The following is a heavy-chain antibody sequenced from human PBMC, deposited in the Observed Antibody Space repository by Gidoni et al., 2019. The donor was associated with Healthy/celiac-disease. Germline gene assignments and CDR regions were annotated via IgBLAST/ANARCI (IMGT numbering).Heavy chain of an antibody. CDR1: TCANSSRRYF. CDR3: AREGHRSASFFDY. Sequence: QVQLQESDPRQVKPAQTMSPTSTAPTCANSSRRYFWGWFRQAPGKGLVWIGSIVFSGTTAYSSSLQSRFTMSLVTSYNHFSLDLHSVTAAATAVYYCAREGHRSASFFDYWGQGIQVTVSS. CDR2: IVFSGTT. J-gene: IGHJ4*01. V-gene: IGHV4-39*07.